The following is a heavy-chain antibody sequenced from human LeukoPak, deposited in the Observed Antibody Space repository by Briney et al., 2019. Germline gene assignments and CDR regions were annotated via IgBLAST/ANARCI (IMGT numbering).Heavy chain of an antibody. CDR1: GYTFTNYD. V-gene: IGHV1-8*03. Sequence: ASVKVSCKASGYTFTNYDINWVRQATGQGLEWMGWMNPNSGNTGYAQKFQGRVTITRNTSISTAYMELSSLRSEDTAVYYCARTLPGSWGYYYMDVWGKGTTVTVSS. J-gene: IGHJ6*03. CDR3: ARTLPGSWGYYYMDV. CDR2: MNPNSGNT. D-gene: IGHD3-16*01.